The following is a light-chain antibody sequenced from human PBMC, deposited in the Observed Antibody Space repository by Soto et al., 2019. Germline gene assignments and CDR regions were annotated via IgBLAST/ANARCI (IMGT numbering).Light chain of an antibody. CDR3: QSYDSSLSENVI. CDR1: NSNIGAGYD. CDR2: GNN. V-gene: IGLV1-40*01. J-gene: IGLJ2*01. Sequence: QSVLTQPPSVSGAPGQRVTISCTGSNSNIGAGYDVHWYQQFPGTAPKLLIYGNNNRPSGVPDRFSGSKSGTSASLAIAGLQAEDEADYYCQSYDSSLSENVIFGGGTQLTVL.